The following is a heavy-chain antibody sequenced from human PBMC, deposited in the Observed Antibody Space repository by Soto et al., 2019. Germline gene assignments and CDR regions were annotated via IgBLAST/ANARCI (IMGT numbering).Heavy chain of an antibody. V-gene: IGHV4-31*03. CDR3: ARVGGINWFDP. CDR1: GGSISSGGYY. J-gene: IGHJ5*02. D-gene: IGHD3-16*01. CDR2: IYYSGST. Sequence: QVQLQESGPGLVKPSQTLSLTCTVSGGSISSGGYYWSWIRQHPGKGLEWIGYIYYSGSTYYNSSLKSRVTISVDTPKNQFSLKLSSVTAADTAVNSCARVGGINWFDPWGQGTLVTLSS.